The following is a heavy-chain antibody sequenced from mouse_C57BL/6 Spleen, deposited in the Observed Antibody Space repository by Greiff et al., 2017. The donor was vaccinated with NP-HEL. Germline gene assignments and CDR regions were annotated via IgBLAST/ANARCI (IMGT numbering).Heavy chain of an antibody. Sequence: QVQLQQPGTELVKPGASVKLSCKASGYTFTSYWMHWVKQRPGQVLEWIGNINPSNGGTNYNEKFKSKATLTVDKSSSTAYMQLSSLTSEDSAVYYCARWFLREGYFDVWGTGTTVTVSS. V-gene: IGHV1-53*01. CDR2: INPSNGGT. D-gene: IGHD2-3*01. CDR1: GYTFTSYW. CDR3: ARWFLREGYFDV. J-gene: IGHJ1*03.